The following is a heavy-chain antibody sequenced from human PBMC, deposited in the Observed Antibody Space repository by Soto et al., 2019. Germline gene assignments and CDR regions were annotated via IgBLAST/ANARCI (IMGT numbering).Heavy chain of an antibody. V-gene: IGHV2-5*02. Sequence: QITLKESGPTLVKPTQTLTLTCTFSGFSLTGSGVGVGWIRQPPGKALEWLALIYWDDDKRYSPSLKSRLTSTKDTPKNQVALTVTNMDPVDTATYYCARFLWSDTSLYYFDYWGQGTLVTVSS. CDR1: GFSLTGSGVG. CDR3: ARFLWSDTSLYYFDY. CDR2: IYWDDDK. D-gene: IGHD3-3*01. J-gene: IGHJ4*02.